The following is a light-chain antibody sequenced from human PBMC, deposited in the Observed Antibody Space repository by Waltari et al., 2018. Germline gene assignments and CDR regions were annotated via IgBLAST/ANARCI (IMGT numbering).Light chain of an antibody. J-gene: IGLJ1*01. CDR2: DVN. CDR1: INDVGAYNR. V-gene: IGLV2-14*03. Sequence: QSAATQPPSVSGSPGQSVTISCSGSINDVGAYNRVSWYQQHPNRAPKLMIFDVNNRPPGVSDRFSGSKSAKTASLTISGLQAGDEADYFCCSYTTTDTYSFGSGTRLTVL. CDR3: CSYTTTDTYS.